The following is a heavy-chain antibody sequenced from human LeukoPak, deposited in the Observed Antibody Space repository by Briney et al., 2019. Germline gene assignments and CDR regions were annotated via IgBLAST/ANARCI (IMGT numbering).Heavy chain of an antibody. D-gene: IGHD6-13*01. CDR3: ARGSYSLGGFDY. V-gene: IGHV3-74*01. CDR2: ISSDGSDT. J-gene: IGHJ4*02. CDR1: GFTFSSYW. Sequence: PGGSLRLSCAASGFTFSSYWMHWVGQAPGKGLVWVSRISSDGSDTNYADSVKGRFTISRDNAKNTLYLPMNSLRAEDTAVYYCARGSYSLGGFDYWGQGNLVTVSS.